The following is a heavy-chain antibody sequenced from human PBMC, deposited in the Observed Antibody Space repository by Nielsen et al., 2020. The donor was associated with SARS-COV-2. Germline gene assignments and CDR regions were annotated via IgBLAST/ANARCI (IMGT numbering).Heavy chain of an antibody. CDR2: INAGNGNT. V-gene: IGHV1-3*01. CDR3: ARVTTMVRGVMGY. J-gene: IGHJ4*02. Sequence: ASVKVSCKASGYTFTSYAMHWVRQAPGQRLEWMGWINAGNGNTKYSQKFQGRVTMTRNTSISTAYMELSSLRSEDTAVYYCARVTTMVRGVMGYWGQGTLVTVSS. D-gene: IGHD3-10*01. CDR1: GYTFTSYA.